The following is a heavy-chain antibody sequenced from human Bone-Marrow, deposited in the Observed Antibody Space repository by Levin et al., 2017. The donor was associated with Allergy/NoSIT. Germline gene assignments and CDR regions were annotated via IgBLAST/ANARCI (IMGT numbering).Heavy chain of an antibody. CDR2: IIPMFGTP. D-gene: IGHD6-19*01. V-gene: IGHV1-69*13. CDR1: GGSDSSYA. Sequence: GASVKVSCKASGGSDSSYAVNWVRQAPGQGLEWMGGIIPMFGTPNYAQKFQGRVTITADQSTSTAYMELSSLTPEDTAVYYCARAHSSGWGGDFDYWGQGTLVTVSS. J-gene: IGHJ4*02. CDR3: ARAHSSGWGGDFDY.